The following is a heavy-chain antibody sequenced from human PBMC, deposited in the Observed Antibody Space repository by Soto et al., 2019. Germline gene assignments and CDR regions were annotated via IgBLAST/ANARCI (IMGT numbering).Heavy chain of an antibody. CDR1: GGSISSGGYY. J-gene: IGHJ3*02. CDR2: IYYSGST. V-gene: IGHV4-31*03. D-gene: IGHD2-8*02. Sequence: SETLSLTCTVSGGSISSGGYYWSWIRQHPGKGLEWIGYIYYSGSTYYNPSLKSRVTISVDTSKNQFSLKLSSVTAAETAVYYRALRQGTPNTGGRAFDIWGQGTMATVSS. CDR3: ALRQGTPNTGGRAFDI.